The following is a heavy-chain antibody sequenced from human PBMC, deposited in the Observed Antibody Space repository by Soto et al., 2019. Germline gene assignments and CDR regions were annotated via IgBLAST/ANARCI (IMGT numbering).Heavy chain of an antibody. CDR1: GGSISSYF. V-gene: IGHV4-4*07. CDR3: ARYPSGYSSSWYYFDY. D-gene: IGHD6-13*01. J-gene: IGHJ4*02. CDR2: IYASGST. Sequence: QVQLQESGPGLVKPSETLSLTCTVSGGSISSYFWSWIRQPAGKGLEWIGRIYASGSTNYNPSLKSRVTMSVDTSKNQFSLKLSSVTAADTAVYYCARYPSGYSSSWYYFDYWGQGALVTVSS.